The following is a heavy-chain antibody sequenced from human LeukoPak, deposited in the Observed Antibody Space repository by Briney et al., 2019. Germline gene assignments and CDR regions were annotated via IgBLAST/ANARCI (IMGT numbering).Heavy chain of an antibody. D-gene: IGHD6-13*01. CDR3: AKDRSSSSWFDGYDF. CDR1: GFXFSTCA. CDR2: ISGSGGTT. V-gene: IGHV3-23*01. J-gene: IGHJ3*01. Sequence: GWSLRLSCTASGFXFSTCAISWVRQAPGKGLEWFSAISGSGGTTYYADSVKGRFTISRDNSKNTLFLQMNSLRVEDTAVYYCAKDRSSSSWFDGYDFWGQGTMVTVSS.